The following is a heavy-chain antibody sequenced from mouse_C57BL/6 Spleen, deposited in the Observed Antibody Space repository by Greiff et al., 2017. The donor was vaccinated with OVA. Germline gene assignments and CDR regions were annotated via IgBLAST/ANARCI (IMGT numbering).Heavy chain of an antibody. Sequence: QVQLQQSGAELVRPGTSVKVSCKASGYAFTNYLIEWVKQRPGQGLEWIGVINPGSGGTNYNEKFKGKATLTADKSSSTAYMQLSSLASEDSAVYFCARSRDDDPGYWGKGTTLTVSS. J-gene: IGHJ2*01. CDR2: INPGSGGT. CDR3: ARSRDDDPGY. V-gene: IGHV1-54*01. D-gene: IGHD2-14*01. CDR1: GYAFTNYL.